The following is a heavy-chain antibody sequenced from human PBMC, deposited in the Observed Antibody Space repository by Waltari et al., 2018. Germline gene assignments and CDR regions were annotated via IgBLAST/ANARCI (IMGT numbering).Heavy chain of an antibody. D-gene: IGHD2-2*01. CDR2: IIRIFGTA. Sequence: QVQLVQSGAEVKKPGSSVKVSCKASGGTFSSYAISWVRQAPGQGLEWMGGIIRIFGTANYAQKFQGRVTSTADESTSTAYMELSSLRAEDTAVYYCARVLRGYCSSTSCYIFDYWGQGTLVTVSS. CDR1: GGTFSSYA. V-gene: IGHV1-69*01. CDR3: ARVLRGYCSSTSCYIFDY. J-gene: IGHJ4*02.